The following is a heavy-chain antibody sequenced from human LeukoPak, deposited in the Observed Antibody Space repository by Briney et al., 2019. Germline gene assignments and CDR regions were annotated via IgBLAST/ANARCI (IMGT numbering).Heavy chain of an antibody. CDR2: ISSSSSYR. CDR1: GFTLSSYS. Sequence: GGALRLSCAASGFTLSSYSMNWVRQAPGKGLEWVSSISSSSSYRYYADSVKGRFTTSRDNAKNSLYLQMNSLRAEATAVYYCARDWGGYCSSPSCYSHMDVXXKGTTXTVSS. V-gene: IGHV3-21*01. CDR3: ARDWGGYCSSPSCYSHMDV. J-gene: IGHJ6*03. D-gene: IGHD2-2*01.